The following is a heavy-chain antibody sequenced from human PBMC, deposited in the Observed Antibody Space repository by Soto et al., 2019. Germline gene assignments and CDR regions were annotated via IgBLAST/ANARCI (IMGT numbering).Heavy chain of an antibody. CDR3: AREIRSGYYKYWYFDL. Sequence: QVQLVQSGAEVKKPGASVKVSCNASGYTVTVYYIHWVRQAPGQGLEWMGWINPNTGGTNYAQKFQDWVTMTRDTSISTAYMELSRMRSDETAVYYCAREIRSGYYKYWYFDLWGRGPLVTFSP. CDR1: GYTVTVYY. D-gene: IGHD3-3*01. J-gene: IGHJ2*01. CDR2: INPNTGGT. V-gene: IGHV1-2*04.